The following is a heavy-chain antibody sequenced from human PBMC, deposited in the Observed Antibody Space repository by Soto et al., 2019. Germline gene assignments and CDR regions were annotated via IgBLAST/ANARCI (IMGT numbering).Heavy chain of an antibody. J-gene: IGHJ5*02. CDR3: AREVGNRNWFDP. D-gene: IGHD1-1*01. Sequence: GGSLRLSCAASGLNVSGNYMNWVRQAPGKGLEWVSVLYSNGYTAYADSVKGRFTISRDNSKNTLNLQMNSLRAEDTAVYYCAREVGNRNWFDPWGQGTLVTVSS. CDR1: GLNVSGNY. V-gene: IGHV3-53*01. CDR2: LYSNGYT.